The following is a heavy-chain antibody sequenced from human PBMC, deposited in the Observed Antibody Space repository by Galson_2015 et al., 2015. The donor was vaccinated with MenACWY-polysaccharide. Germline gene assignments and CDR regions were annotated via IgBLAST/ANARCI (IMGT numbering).Heavy chain of an antibody. CDR2: VYSSGNT. V-gene: IGHV4-59*01. CDR3: ARRVYLYGYFWYLDL. Sequence: SETLSLTCTVSGGSISSYYWNWIRQPPGEGLEWIGSVYSSGNTDYNPSLRSRVTISIDTSKREFSLNLRSVTAADTAVYYCARRVYLYGYFWYLDLWGRGTLVAVSS. CDR1: GGSISSYY. J-gene: IGHJ2*01. D-gene: IGHD5-18*01.